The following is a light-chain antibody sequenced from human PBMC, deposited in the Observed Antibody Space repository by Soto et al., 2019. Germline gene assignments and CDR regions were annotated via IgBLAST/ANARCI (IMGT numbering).Light chain of an antibody. V-gene: IGKV1-5*03. CDR1: QTISSW. CDR2: TAS. J-gene: IGKJ1*01. Sequence: DIQMTQSPSTLSGSVGDRVTITCRASQTISSWLAWYQQKPGKAPTLLIHTASTLQSGVPSRFSGSGSGTDFTLIISSLQPDDFATYFCQQYNTYRTFGQGTKVEIK. CDR3: QQYNTYRT.